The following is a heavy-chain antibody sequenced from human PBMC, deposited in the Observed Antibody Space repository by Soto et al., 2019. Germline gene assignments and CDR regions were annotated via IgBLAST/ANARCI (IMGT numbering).Heavy chain of an antibody. CDR1: GFTFSSYE. CDR3: AIFGDGSGSYYTVYYYYGMDV. CDR2: ISSSGSTI. Sequence: PGGSLRLSCAASGFTFSSYEMNWVRQAPGKGLEWVSYISSSGSTIYYADSVKGRFTISRDNAKNSLYLQMNSLRAEDTAVYYCAIFGDGSGSYYTVYYYYGMDVWGQGTTVTVSS. J-gene: IGHJ6*02. D-gene: IGHD3-10*01. V-gene: IGHV3-48*03.